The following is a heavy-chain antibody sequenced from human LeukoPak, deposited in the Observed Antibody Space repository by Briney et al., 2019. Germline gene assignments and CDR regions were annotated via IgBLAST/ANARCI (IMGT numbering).Heavy chain of an antibody. CDR3: AKWHSDYYFDY. CDR2: ISSSGSTI. J-gene: IGHJ4*02. V-gene: IGHV3-48*03. D-gene: IGHD1-26*01. Sequence: GGSLRLSCAASGFTFSSYEMNWVRQAPGKGLEWVSYISSSGSTIYYADAVKGRFTSSRDNAKNSLYLQMNSLRTEDTALYYCAKWHSDYYFDYWGQGTLVTVSS. CDR1: GFTFSSYE.